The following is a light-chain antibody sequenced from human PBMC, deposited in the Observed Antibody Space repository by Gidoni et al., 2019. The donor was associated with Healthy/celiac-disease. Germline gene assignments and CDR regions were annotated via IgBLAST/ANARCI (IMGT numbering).Light chain of an antibody. V-gene: IGKV3-11*01. CDR3: QQRSNWPPWT. J-gene: IGKJ1*01. CDR2: DAS. CDR1: QSVSSY. Sequence: EIVLTQSPATLSLSPGERATLACTARQSVSSYLAWYQQKPGQAPRLLISDASNRATGIPARFSGSGSGTDFTLTISSLEPEDFAVYYCQQRSNWPPWTFGQGTKVEIK.